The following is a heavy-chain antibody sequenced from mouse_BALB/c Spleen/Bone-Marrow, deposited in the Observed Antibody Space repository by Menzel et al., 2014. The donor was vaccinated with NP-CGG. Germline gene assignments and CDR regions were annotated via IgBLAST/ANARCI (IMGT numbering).Heavy chain of an antibody. V-gene: IGHV1S81*02. D-gene: IGHD2-2*01. CDR1: GYTFTSYW. J-gene: IGHJ3*01. CDR2: INPSNGRA. Sequence: VKLLESGAELVKPGASVKLSCKASGYTFTSYWMHRVKQRPGQGLEWIGEINPSNGRADYNEKFRSKATLTVDRSSSTAYMQLSSLTSEDSAVYYCARAGGYDGFAYWGQGTLVTVSA. CDR3: ARAGGYDGFAY.